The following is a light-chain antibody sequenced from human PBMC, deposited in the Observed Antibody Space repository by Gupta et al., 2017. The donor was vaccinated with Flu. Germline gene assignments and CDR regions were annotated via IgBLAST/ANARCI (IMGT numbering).Light chain of an antibody. Sequence: QSALTQPASVSGSPGQSITISCTGSSSDVGNYNYVSWYQHHPGKAPKLMMDDVSDRPSGVSSRFSGSKSGYTASRKISGLQAEDEADDYCSSYTSSGFSWVFGTGTQVTVL. V-gene: IGLV2-14*03. CDR3: SSYTSSGFSWV. J-gene: IGLJ1*01. CDR1: SSDVGNYNY. CDR2: DVS.